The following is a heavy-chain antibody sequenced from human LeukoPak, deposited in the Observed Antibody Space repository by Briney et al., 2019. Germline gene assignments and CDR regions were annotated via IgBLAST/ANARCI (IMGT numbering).Heavy chain of an antibody. V-gene: IGHV3-21*01. CDR1: GFTFSSYS. Sequence: GSPRLSCAASGFTFSSYSMNWVRQAPRKGLEWVSSISSSSSCIYYADSVKGRFTISRDNAKNSLYLQMNSLRAEDTAVYYCARGYCSSTSCYYYFDYWGQGTLVTVSS. CDR3: ARGYCSSTSCYYYFDY. D-gene: IGHD2-2*01. J-gene: IGHJ4*02. CDR2: ISSSSSCI.